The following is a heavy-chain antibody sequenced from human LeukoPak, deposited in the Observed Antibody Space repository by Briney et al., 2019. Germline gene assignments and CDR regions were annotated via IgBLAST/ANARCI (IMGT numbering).Heavy chain of an antibody. J-gene: IGHJ4*02. CDR2: ISWNSGNI. D-gene: IGHD5-18*01. CDR1: GFSFDDYA. V-gene: IGHV3-9*01. Sequence: GGSLRLSCAASGFSFDDYAMHWVRQAPGKGLEWVSGISWNSGNIGYADSVKGRFTISRDNAKNSLYLQMNSLRADDTALYYCAKDTRGYSYGSYFDYWGQGTLVTVSS. CDR3: AKDTRGYSYGSYFDY.